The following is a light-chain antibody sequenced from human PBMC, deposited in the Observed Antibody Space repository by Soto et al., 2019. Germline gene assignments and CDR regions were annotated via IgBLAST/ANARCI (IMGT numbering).Light chain of an antibody. CDR3: LHYKAFSQT. V-gene: IGKV1-5*01. Sequence: DIQMTQSPSTLSASVGDRVTITCRASTSISTWLAWYQVKPGKAPKFLIYDASGLEGGVPSRFSRSGSDTEFTHTISSLQPDDFATYYCLHYKAFSQTFGQGTKVDIK. CDR2: DAS. CDR1: TSISTW. J-gene: IGKJ1*01.